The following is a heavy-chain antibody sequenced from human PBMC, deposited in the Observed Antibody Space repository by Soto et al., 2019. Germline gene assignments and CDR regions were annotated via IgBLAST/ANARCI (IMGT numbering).Heavy chain of an antibody. CDR1: GYTFTSYG. D-gene: IGHD1-7*01. CDR2: ISAYNGNT. J-gene: IGHJ4*02. CDR3: ARCEGYNWNYELDY. Sequence: GASVKVSCKASGYTFTSYGSSWVRQAPGQGLEWMGWISAYNGNTNYAQKLQGRVTMTTDTSTSTAYMELRSLRSDDTAVYYCARCEGYNWNYELDYWGQGTLVTVSS. V-gene: IGHV1-18*01.